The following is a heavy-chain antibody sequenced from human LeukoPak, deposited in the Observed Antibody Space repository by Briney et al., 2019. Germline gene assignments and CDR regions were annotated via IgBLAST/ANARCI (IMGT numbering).Heavy chain of an antibody. V-gene: IGHV4-59*01. D-gene: IGHD1-14*01. CDR1: GGSISSYY. Sequence: SETLSLTCTVSGGSISSYYWSWIRQPPGKGLEWIGYIYYSGSTNYNPSLKSRVTISVDTSKNQFSLKLSSVTAADTAVYYCARTGEGPYAFDIWGQGTMVTVSS. J-gene: IGHJ3*02. CDR2: IYYSGST. CDR3: ARTGEGPYAFDI.